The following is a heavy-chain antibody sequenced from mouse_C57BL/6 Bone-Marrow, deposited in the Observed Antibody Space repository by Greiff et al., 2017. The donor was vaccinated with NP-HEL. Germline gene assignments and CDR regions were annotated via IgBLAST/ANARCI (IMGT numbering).Heavy chain of an antibody. Sequence: QVQLQQSGAELARPGASVKLSCKASGYTFTSYGISWVKQRTGQGLEWIGENYPRSGNTYYNEKFKGKATLTADKSSSTAYMELRSLTSEDSAVYFCAREEGYYGGFAYWGQGTLVTVSA. CDR2: NYPRSGNT. CDR3: AREEGYYGGFAY. CDR1: GYTFTSYG. V-gene: IGHV1-81*01. D-gene: IGHD1-1*01. J-gene: IGHJ3*01.